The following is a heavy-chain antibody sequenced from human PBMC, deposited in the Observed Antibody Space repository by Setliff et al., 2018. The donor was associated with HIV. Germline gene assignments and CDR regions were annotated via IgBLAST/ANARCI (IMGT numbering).Heavy chain of an antibody. CDR1: GDSINSGTYY. D-gene: IGHD3-10*01. J-gene: IGHJ6*01. V-gene: IGHV4-61*02. CDR2: LHLSGDT. Sequence: SETLSLTCTVSGDSINSGTYYWSWIRQPAGKGLEWIGRLHLSGDTNYNPSLKSRVTMSIDTSKNQFSLKLSSVTAADTAVYYCARDNSYYYGSGSHYWYGMDVWGQGTAVTVSS. CDR3: ARDNSYYYGSGSHYWYGMDV.